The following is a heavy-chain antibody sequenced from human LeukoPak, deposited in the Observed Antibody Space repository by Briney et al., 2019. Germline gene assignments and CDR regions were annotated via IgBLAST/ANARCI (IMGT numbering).Heavy chain of an antibody. CDR2: ISGSGGST. CDR3: AKDPERYSSFWAPPPLNWFDP. V-gene: IGHV3-23*01. D-gene: IGHD6-13*01. CDR1: GFTFSSYA. Sequence: QPGGSLRLSCAASGFTFSSYAMSWVRQAPGKGLEWVSAISGSGGSTYYADSVKGRLTISRDNSKNTLYLQMNSLRAEDTAVYYCAKDPERYSSFWAPPPLNWFDPWGQGTLVTVSS. J-gene: IGHJ5*02.